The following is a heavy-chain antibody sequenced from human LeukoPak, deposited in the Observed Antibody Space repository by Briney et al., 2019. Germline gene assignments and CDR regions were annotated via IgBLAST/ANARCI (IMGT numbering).Heavy chain of an antibody. J-gene: IGHJ4*02. CDR2: IRYDGSNK. D-gene: IGHD6-13*01. Sequence: GGSLRLSCAASGFTFSSYAMSWVRQAPGKGLEWVAVIRYDGSNKYYADFVKGRFTISRDNSKNTLYLQMNNLRADDTAVYYCAKDRETTASGTFDYWGQGVLVTVSS. V-gene: IGHV3-30*02. CDR1: GFTFSSYA. CDR3: AKDRETTASGTFDY.